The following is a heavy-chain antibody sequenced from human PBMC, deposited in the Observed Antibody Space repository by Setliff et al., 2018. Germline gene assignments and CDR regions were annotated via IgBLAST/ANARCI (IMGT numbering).Heavy chain of an antibody. CDR3: ARGPRFDYESPTYRRRFDP. D-gene: IGHD3-22*01. V-gene: IGHV4-34*01. J-gene: IGHJ5*02. CDR2: INHRGTT. CDR1: GGSFSGYY. Sequence: SETLSLTCTVSGGSFSGYYWNWIRQAPGKGLEWIGEINHRGTTSYTPSLKGRVTISVDTSKNLFSLKLSSVTAADTAVYFCARGPRFDYESPTYRRRFDPWGQGTAVTVSS.